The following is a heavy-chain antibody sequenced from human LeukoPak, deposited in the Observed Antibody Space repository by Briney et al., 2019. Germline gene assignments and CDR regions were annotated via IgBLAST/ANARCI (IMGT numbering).Heavy chain of an antibody. CDR1: GFTFSSYW. CDR3: ATGSGHAFDI. D-gene: IGHD2-15*01. J-gene: IGHJ3*02. CDR2: INSDGSGT. Sequence: SGGSLRLSCAASGFTFSSYWMHWVRQAPGKGLVWVSRINSDGSGTSYAGSVKGRFTISRDNAKNTLYLQMNSLRAEDTAVYYCATGSGHAFDIWGQGTLVTVSS. V-gene: IGHV3-74*01.